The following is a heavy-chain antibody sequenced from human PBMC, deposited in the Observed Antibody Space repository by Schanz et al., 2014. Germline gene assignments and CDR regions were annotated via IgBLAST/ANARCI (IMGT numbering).Heavy chain of an antibody. J-gene: IGHJ6*02. CDR1: GYTFNNHG. CDR2: ISVYHGHT. Sequence: QVQLVQSGAEVKKPGASATVSCKASGYTFNNHGISWVRQAPGQGLEWKGWISVYHGHTNYAEKVHGRVTMTTDTSTSTAYMELRSLISDDTAVYYCVRDAGWAFGDYHGMDVWGQGTSVTVSS. D-gene: IGHD3-10*01. CDR3: VRDAGWAFGDYHGMDV. V-gene: IGHV1-18*01.